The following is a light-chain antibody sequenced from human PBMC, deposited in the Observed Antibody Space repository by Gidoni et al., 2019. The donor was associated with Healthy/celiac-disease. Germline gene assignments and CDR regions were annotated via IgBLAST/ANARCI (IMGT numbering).Light chain of an antibody. CDR1: KRVSSSY. J-gene: IGKJ4*01. Sequence: VVTPHPATLPLSPGERATLSCGASKRVSSSYLAWYQQKPGLAPRLLIYDASSRATGIPARFSGSGSWTDFTLPISSLEPEDFSVYYCQQFGSSPHTFXGXTKVEIK. CDR2: DAS. CDR3: QQFGSSPHT. V-gene: IGKV3D-20*01.